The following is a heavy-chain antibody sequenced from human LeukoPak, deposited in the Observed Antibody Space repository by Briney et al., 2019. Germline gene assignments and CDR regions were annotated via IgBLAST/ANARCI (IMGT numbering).Heavy chain of an antibody. J-gene: IGHJ4*02. CDR1: GFTFSSYE. CDR3: ARGYGSGSYVGY. CDR2: ISSSSSYT. V-gene: IGHV3-21*05. Sequence: KPGGSLRLSCAASGFTFSSYEMNWVRQAPGKGLEWLSYISSSSSYTNYADSVKGRFTISRDNAKNSLYLQMNSLRAEDTAVYYCARGYGSGSYVGYWGQGTLVTVSS. D-gene: IGHD3-10*01.